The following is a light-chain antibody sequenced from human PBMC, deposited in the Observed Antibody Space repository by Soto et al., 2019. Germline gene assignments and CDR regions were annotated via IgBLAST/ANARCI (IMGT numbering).Light chain of an antibody. Sequence: IQMTQSPSSLSASVGDRVTITCRASQSISSYLNWYQQKPGKAPKLLIYAASSLQGGVPSRFSGSGSGTDFTLTISSLQPEDFATYYCQQSYSTPWTFGQGTKWIS. V-gene: IGKV1-39*01. CDR3: QQSYSTPWT. J-gene: IGKJ1*01. CDR1: QSISSY. CDR2: AAS.